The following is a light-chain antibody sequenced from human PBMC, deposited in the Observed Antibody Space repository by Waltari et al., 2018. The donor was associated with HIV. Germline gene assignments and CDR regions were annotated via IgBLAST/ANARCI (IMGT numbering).Light chain of an antibody. CDR3: QQYGISPLFT. CDR2: DAS. Sequence: EIVLTQSPGTLSLSPGERATLSCRASQSVGSNYLAWYQQRPGQTPRLLIYDASSSATGIPDRFSGSGSGTDFTLTITRLEPEDFAVYYCQQYGISPLFTFGPGTKVDIK. J-gene: IGKJ3*01. V-gene: IGKV3-20*01. CDR1: QSVGSNY.